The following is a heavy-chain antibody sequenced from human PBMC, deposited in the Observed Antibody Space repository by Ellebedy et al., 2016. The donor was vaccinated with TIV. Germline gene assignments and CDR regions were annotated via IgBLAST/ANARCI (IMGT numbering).Heavy chain of an antibody. CDR3: AKAQYSGSYYPHWYFDL. Sequence: PGGSLRLSCAASGFTFSSYAMSWVRQAPGQGLEWVSGISGNSGSTYYADSVKGRFTISRDNSKNTLYLEMNSLRVDDTAVYYCAKAQYSGSYYPHWYFDLWGRGTLVTVSS. D-gene: IGHD1-26*01. CDR1: GFTFSSYA. CDR2: ISGNSGST. V-gene: IGHV3-23*01. J-gene: IGHJ2*01.